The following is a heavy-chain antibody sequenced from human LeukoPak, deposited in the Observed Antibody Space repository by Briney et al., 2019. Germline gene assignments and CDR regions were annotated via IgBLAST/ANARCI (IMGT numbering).Heavy chain of an antibody. CDR3: ARDRGDYDILTGYFNNWFDP. D-gene: IGHD3-9*01. V-gene: IGHV3-33*01. Sequence: PGGSLRLSCAASGFTFSSYGMHWVRQAPGKGREWGAVIWYDVSNKYYADSVKSRFTIYRDNSKNTLYLQMNSLRAEDPAVYYCARDRGDYDILTGYFNNWFDPWGQGTLVTVSS. CDR2: IWYDVSNK. J-gene: IGHJ5*02. CDR1: GFTFSSYG.